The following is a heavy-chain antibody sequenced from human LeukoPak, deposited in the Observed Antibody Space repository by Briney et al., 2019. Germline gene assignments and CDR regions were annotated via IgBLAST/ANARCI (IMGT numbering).Heavy chain of an antibody. J-gene: IGHJ4*02. CDR1: GFSFSRCD. Sequence: GGSLRLSCVASGFSFSRCDMNWVRQAPGKGLEWVSYISSGGSTDYYADSVKGRFTISRDNAKNSLYLQMNSLRAEDTAVYYCARADYWGQGTLVTVSS. V-gene: IGHV3-48*03. CDR2: ISSGGSTD. CDR3: ARADY.